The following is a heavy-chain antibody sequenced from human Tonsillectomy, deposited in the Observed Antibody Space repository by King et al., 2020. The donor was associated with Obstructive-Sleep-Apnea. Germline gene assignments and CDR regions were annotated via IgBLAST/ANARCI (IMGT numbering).Heavy chain of an antibody. V-gene: IGHV3-74*01. Sequence: VQLVESGGGLDQPGGSLRLSCAASGLTFSSSWMRWVRQVPGEGLVWVSDISPDGRTTSYADSVKGRLTISRDNAKNTLYLQLNSLRAEDTAVYYCARDLHYCYDYWGLGTLVTVSS. CDR2: ISPDGRTT. CDR1: GLTFSSSW. CDR3: ARDLHYCYDY. D-gene: IGHD3-10*01. J-gene: IGHJ4*02.